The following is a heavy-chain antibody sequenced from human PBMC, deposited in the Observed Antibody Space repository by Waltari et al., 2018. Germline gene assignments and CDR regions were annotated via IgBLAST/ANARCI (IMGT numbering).Heavy chain of an antibody. Sequence: QLQLQESGPGLVRPSEPLPLICSVSGDSITTYYWGWVRQPPGNGLEWLGYISHSGTTRYNPSLKSRVTISVDRSKKQFSLRLDSVTAADTAVYYCARSFDFWSGYPLDYWGRGTLVTVSS. CDR2: ISHSGTT. CDR1: GDSITTYY. J-gene: IGHJ4*02. D-gene: IGHD3-3*01. CDR3: ARSFDFWSGYPLDY. V-gene: IGHV4-59*01.